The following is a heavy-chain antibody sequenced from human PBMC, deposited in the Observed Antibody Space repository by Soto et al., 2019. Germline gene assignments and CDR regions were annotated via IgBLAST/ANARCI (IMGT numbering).Heavy chain of an antibody. J-gene: IGHJ4*02. CDR2: INNSSKII. D-gene: IGHD1-26*01. CDR3: ARDQGTNWDIDY. V-gene: IGHV3-48*01. CDR1: GFTLSAYP. Sequence: GGSLRLSCATSGFTLSAYPMNWVRQAPGKGLEWVSYINNSSKIIYYADSVKGRFTISRDNAKNSLYLQMNGLRAEDTAVYYCARDQGTNWDIDYWGPGTLVTVSS.